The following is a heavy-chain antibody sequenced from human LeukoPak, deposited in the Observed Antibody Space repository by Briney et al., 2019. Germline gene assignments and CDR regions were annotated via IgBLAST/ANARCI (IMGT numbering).Heavy chain of an antibody. CDR1: GGSISSSDYY. V-gene: IGHV4-39*01. CDR3: ARGLTRGYTYGGCFDP. CDR2: IYYGGST. J-gene: IGHJ5*02. D-gene: IGHD5-12*01. Sequence: SETLSLTWTVSGGSISSSDYYWGWIRQPPGKGLEWIASIYYGGSTYYSPSLKSGVTISVDTSKNQFSLKLRCVTATDTAVYYCARGLTRGYTYGGCFDPWGQGTLVTVSS.